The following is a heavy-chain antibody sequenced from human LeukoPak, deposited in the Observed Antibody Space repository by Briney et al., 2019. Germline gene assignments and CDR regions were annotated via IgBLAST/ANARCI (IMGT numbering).Heavy chain of an antibody. CDR1: GCTFTSYD. V-gene: IGHV1-8*01. CDR2: MNPNSGNT. Sequence: GASVKVSCKASGCTFTSYDINWVRQATGQGLEWMGWMNPNSGNTGYAQKFQGRVTMTRDTSISTAYMELSSLRSEDTAVYYCARDGPIVVVPAASNFDYWGQGTLVTVSS. D-gene: IGHD2-2*01. J-gene: IGHJ4*02. CDR3: ARDGPIVVVPAASNFDY.